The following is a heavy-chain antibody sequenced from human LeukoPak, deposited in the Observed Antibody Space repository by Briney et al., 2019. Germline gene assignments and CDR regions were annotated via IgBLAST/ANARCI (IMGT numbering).Heavy chain of an antibody. Sequence: GGSLRLSCAASVVTFSNYWISWVRQAPRKGLGWGANISQRGSDKYYMDSVKGRFTISRDNAENSLYLQVNSLRAEDTAVYYCARGRYGGNSYYFDYWGQGTLVTVSS. CDR3: ARGRYGGNSYYFDY. D-gene: IGHD4-23*01. V-gene: IGHV3-7*01. J-gene: IGHJ4*02. CDR2: ISQRGSDK. CDR1: VVTFSNYW.